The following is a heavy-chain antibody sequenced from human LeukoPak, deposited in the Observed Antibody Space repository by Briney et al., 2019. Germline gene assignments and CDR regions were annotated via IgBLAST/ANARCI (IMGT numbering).Heavy chain of an antibody. Sequence: ASVKVSCKASGYTFTSYDINWVRQATGQGLEWMGWMNPNSGSTGYAQKFQGRVTMTRNTSISTAYMELSSLRSEDTAVYYCARGLGRRDGYTFDPWDQGTLVTVSS. CDR1: GYTFTSYD. D-gene: IGHD5-24*01. J-gene: IGHJ5*02. CDR2: MNPNSGST. V-gene: IGHV1-8*01. CDR3: ARGLGRRDGYTFDP.